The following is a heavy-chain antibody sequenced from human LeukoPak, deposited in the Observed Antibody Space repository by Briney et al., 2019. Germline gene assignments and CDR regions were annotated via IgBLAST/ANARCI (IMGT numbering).Heavy chain of an antibody. CDR2: ISGYNGNT. CDR3: AREGSYYFDY. Sequence: ASVKVSCKASGYTFTNYGFSWVRQAPGQGPEWMGWISGYNGNTNYAQKFQGRVTMTTDTSTSTAYMELRSLRSDDTAVYYCAREGSYYFDYWGQGTLVTVSS. J-gene: IGHJ4*02. CDR1: GYTFTNYG. V-gene: IGHV1-18*01.